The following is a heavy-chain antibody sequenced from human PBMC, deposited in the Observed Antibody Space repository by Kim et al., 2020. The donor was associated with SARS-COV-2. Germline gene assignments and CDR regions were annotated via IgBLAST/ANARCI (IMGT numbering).Heavy chain of an antibody. Sequence: SETLSLTCAVYGGSFSGYYWSWIRQPPGKGLEWIGEINHSGSTNYNPSLKSRVTISVDTSKNQFSLKLSSVTAADTAVYYCGRGGVYGDLHFDYWGQGTL. V-gene: IGHV4-34*01. CDR1: GGSFSGYY. J-gene: IGHJ4*02. CDR3: GRGGVYGDLHFDY. D-gene: IGHD4-17*01. CDR2: INHSGST.